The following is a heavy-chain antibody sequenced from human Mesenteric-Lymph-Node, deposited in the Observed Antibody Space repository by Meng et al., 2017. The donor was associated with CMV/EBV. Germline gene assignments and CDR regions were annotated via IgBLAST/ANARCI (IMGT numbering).Heavy chain of an antibody. CDR2: ISGSGDST. J-gene: IGHJ4*02. Sequence: GESLKISCAASGFTVNSNYMSWVRQAPGKGLQWVSGISGSGDSTQYADSVKGRFTISRDNSKSTVYLQMNDLRAEDTAVYYCARRVHCFDYWGQGTLVTVSS. CDR3: ARRVHCFDY. CDR1: GFTVNSNY. D-gene: IGHD3-3*01. V-gene: IGHV3-23*01.